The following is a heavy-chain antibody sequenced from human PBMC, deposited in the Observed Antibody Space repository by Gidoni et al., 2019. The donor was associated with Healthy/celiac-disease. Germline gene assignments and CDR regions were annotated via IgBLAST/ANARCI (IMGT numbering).Heavy chain of an antibody. CDR2: ISYDGSNK. J-gene: IGHJ4*02. CDR3: ARAEGQLLKRWLESLDY. D-gene: IGHD6-19*01. V-gene: IGHV3-30-3*01. Sequence: QVQLVESGGGVVQPGRSLRLSCAASGFTCSSYSMHWVRQATGKGLEWVAVISYDGSNKDYADSVKGRFTISRDNSKNTLYLQMNSLRAEDTAVYYCARAEGQLLKRWLESLDYWGQGTLVTVSS. CDR1: GFTCSSYS.